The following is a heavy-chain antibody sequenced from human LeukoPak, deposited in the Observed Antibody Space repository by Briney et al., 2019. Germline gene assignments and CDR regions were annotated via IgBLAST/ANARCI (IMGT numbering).Heavy chain of an antibody. J-gene: IGHJ4*02. CDR2: ISYDGSNK. CDR3: ARDARRITMVRGVIITPDY. V-gene: IGHV3-30-3*01. D-gene: IGHD3-10*01. Sequence: GGSLRLSCAASGFTFSSYAMHWVRQAPGKGLEWVAVISYDGSNKYYADSVKGRFTISRDNSKNTLYLQMNSLRAEDTAVYYCARDARRITMVRGVIITPDYWGQGTLVTVSS. CDR1: GFTFSSYA.